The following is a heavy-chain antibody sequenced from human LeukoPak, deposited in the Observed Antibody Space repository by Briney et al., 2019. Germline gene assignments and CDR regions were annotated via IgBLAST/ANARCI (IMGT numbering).Heavy chain of an antibody. V-gene: IGHV3-64*05. CDR2: ISSNGGST. CDR3: VKEHCSSTSCFYFDY. CDR1: GFTFSSYG. Sequence: GGSLRLFCSASGFTFSSYGMHWVRQAPGKGLEYVSAISSNGGSTHYADSVKGRFTISRDNSKNTLYVQMSSLRAEDTAVYYCVKEHCSSTSCFYFDYWGQGTPVTVSP. J-gene: IGHJ4*02. D-gene: IGHD2-2*01.